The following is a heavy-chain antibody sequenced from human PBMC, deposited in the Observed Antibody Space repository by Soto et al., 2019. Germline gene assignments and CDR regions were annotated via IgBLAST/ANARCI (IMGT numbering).Heavy chain of an antibody. J-gene: IGHJ4*02. Sequence: EVQLLESGGGLVQPGGSLRLSCAASGFTFSSYAMSWVRQAPGKGLEWVSAISGSGGSTYYADSVKGRFTISRDNSKNTLYLQRNSLRAEDTAVYYCAKEVRGIAVAGKRSRYFDYWGQGTLVTVSS. D-gene: IGHD6-19*01. CDR1: GFTFSSYA. V-gene: IGHV3-23*01. CDR2: ISGSGGST. CDR3: AKEVRGIAVAGKRSRYFDY.